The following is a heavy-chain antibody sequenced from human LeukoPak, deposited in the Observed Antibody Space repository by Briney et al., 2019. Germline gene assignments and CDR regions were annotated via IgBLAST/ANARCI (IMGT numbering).Heavy chain of an antibody. CDR2: IYSGGST. CDR1: GFTVSSNY. V-gene: IGHV3-53*01. D-gene: IGHD1-26*01. Sequence: GGSLRLSCAASGFTVSSNYMSWVRQAPGKGLEWVSVIYSGGSTYYADSVKGRFTISRDNSKNTLYLQMNSLRAEDTAVYYCARETEVGAPGYFDYWGQGTLVTVSS. J-gene: IGHJ4*02. CDR3: ARETEVGAPGYFDY.